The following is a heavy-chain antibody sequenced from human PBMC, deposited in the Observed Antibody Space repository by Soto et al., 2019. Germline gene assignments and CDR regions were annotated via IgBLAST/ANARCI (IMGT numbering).Heavy chain of an antibody. D-gene: IGHD2-15*01. CDR2: IWYDGSNK. J-gene: IGHJ4*02. Sequence: QVQLVESGGGVVQPGRSLRLSCAASGFTFSSYGMHWVRQAPGKGLEWVAVIWYDGSNKYYADSVKGRFTISRDNSKNTLYLQMNSLRAEDTAVYYCANTIKVVAATLDYWGQGPLVTVSS. CDR1: GFTFSSYG. V-gene: IGHV3-33*06. CDR3: ANTIKVVAATLDY.